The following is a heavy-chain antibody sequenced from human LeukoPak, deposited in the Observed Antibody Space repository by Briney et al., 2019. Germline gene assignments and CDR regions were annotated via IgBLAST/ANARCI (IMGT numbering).Heavy chain of an antibody. V-gene: IGHV4-30-4*01. CDR2: IYYSGST. Sequence: PSETLSLTCTVSGGSISSGDYYWSWIRQPPGKGLEWIGYIYYSGSTYYNPSLKSRVTISVDTSKNQFSLKLSSVTAADTAVYYCARGNGESPNWFDPWDQGTLVTVSS. J-gene: IGHJ5*02. D-gene: IGHD3-10*01. CDR3: ARGNGESPNWFDP. CDR1: GGSISSGDYY.